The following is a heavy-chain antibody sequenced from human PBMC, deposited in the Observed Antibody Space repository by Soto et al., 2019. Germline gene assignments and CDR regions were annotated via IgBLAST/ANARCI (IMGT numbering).Heavy chain of an antibody. CDR3: AGTEKEWLVPASYYYGMEV. J-gene: IGHJ6*02. CDR2: ISYNRSNK. Sequence: GGSPRPPCAASAFTSSRNTMHFRHQSPGNVLGCVAVISYNRSNKYYADSVKGRFTISRDNSKNTLYLQMNSLRAEDTAVYYCAGTEKEWLVPASYYYGMEVWRQGTTVTVSS. D-gene: IGHD6-19*01. V-gene: IGHV3-30-3*01. CDR1: AFTSSRNT.